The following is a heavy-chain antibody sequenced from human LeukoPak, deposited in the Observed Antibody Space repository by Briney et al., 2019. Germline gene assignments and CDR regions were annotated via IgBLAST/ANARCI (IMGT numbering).Heavy chain of an antibody. D-gene: IGHD4-23*01. Sequence: SETLSLTCTVSGGSISSYYWTWIRQPPGKGLEWIAYMYYSGSTSYNPSLKSRVTISVDTSKNQFPLKLSSVTAADTAVYFCARASYGANADYWGQGTLVTVSS. J-gene: IGHJ4*02. V-gene: IGHV4-59*01. CDR2: MYYSGST. CDR3: ARASYGANADY. CDR1: GGSISSYY.